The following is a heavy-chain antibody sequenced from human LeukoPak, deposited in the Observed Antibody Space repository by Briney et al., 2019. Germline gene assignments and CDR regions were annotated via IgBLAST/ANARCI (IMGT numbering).Heavy chain of an antibody. J-gene: IGHJ4*02. CDR1: GFTVSSNY. V-gene: IGHV3-23*01. D-gene: IGHD1-26*01. CDR2: ISGSGGST. Sequence: PGGSLRLSCAASGFTVSSNYMSWVRQAAGKGREWVSAISGSGGSTYYADSVKGRFTISRDNSKNTLYLQMNSLRAEDTAVYYCAKDGQWELLVAFDYWGQGTLVTVSS. CDR3: AKDGQWELLVAFDY.